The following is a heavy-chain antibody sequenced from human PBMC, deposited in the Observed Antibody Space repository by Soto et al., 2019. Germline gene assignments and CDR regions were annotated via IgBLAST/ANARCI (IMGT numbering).Heavy chain of an antibody. CDR3: AKGGIVLMVYSGSGSSSGMDV. Sequence: GGSLRLSCAASGFTFSSYAMSWVRQAPGKGLEWVSAISGSGGSTYYADSVKGRFTISRDNSNNTLYLQMNSLRAEDTAVYYCAKGGIVLMVYSGSGSSSGMDVWGQGTTVTVSS. CDR2: ISGSGGST. V-gene: IGHV3-23*01. D-gene: IGHD2-8*01. CDR1: GFTFSSYA. J-gene: IGHJ6*02.